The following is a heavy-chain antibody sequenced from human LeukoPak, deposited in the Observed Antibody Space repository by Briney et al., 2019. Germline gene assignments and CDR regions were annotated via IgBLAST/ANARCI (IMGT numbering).Heavy chain of an antibody. CDR2: INPNSGGT. CDR1: GYTFTGCY. Sequence: ASVKVSCKASGYTFTGCYMHWVRQAPGQGLEWMGWINPNSGGTNYAQKFQGRVTMTRDTSISTAYMELSRLRSDDTAVYYCARDPGYCSGGSCYLDWGQGTLVTVSS. J-gene: IGHJ4*02. V-gene: IGHV1-2*02. D-gene: IGHD2-15*01. CDR3: ARDPGYCSGGSCYLD.